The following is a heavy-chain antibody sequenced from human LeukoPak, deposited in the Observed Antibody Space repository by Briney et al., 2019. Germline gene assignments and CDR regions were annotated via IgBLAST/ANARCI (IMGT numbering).Heavy chain of an antibody. CDR3: ARPPFAYGLDV. Sequence: PGGSLRLSCVGSGFTFSNYWMNWVRQALGKGLEWVANIHPDGSEEHYVDSVKGRFTISRDNAKNSLHLQMSSLQVEDTAVYYCARPPFAYGLDVWGQGTTVTVS. D-gene: IGHD3-10*01. J-gene: IGHJ6*02. V-gene: IGHV3-7*01. CDR2: IHPDGSEE. CDR1: GFTFSNYW.